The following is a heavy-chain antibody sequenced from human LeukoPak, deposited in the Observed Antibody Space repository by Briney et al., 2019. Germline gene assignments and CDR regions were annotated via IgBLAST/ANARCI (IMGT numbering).Heavy chain of an antibody. CDR2: ISGGGVNT. CDR3: TKSVGYHSDRSGYYWLGTFDS. CDR1: GFTFSTYP. Sequence: GGSLRLSCVASGFTFSTYPMRWVRQAAGKGLEWVSAISGGGVNTYYAVSVKGRFTISRDESKNTLYLQINSLRAEDTAVYYCTKSVGYHSDRSGYYWLGTFDSWGQGTLVTVSS. J-gene: IGHJ4*02. D-gene: IGHD3-22*01. V-gene: IGHV3-23*01.